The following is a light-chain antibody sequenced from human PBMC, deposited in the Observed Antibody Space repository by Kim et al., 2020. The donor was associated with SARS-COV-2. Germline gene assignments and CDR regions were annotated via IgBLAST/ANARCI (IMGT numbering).Light chain of an antibody. Sequence: SASVGDRVTVTCQASHDISNRLNWYQQKPGKAPNLLMYEASNLETGVPSRFSGSGSGTDFTFTIDSLQPEDIATYYCQQYDNVPLSFGGGTKLEIK. CDR2: EAS. CDR1: HDISNR. CDR3: QQYDNVPLS. J-gene: IGKJ4*01. V-gene: IGKV1-33*01.